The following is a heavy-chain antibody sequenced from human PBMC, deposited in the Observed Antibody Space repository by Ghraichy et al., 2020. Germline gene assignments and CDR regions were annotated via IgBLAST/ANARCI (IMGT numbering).Heavy chain of an antibody. Sequence: GGSLRLSCEASGFTFSSYAMNWVRRAPGKGLEWVAYISSTYDIYYADSVKGRFTISRDNPKNSLYLQMNSLRDDDTAVYFCARDHQWAFDIWGQGTMVTVSS. J-gene: IGHJ3*02. CDR2: ISSTYDI. CDR3: ARDHQWAFDI. D-gene: IGHD2-8*01. V-gene: IGHV3-48*02. CDR1: GFTFSSYA.